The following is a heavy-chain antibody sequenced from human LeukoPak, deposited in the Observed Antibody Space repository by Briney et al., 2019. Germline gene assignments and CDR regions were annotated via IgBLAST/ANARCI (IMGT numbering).Heavy chain of an antibody. CDR2: SYYSGST. D-gene: IGHD3-22*01. V-gene: IGHV4-39*01. Sequence: SETLSLTCTVSGGSISSSSYYWGWIRQPPGKGLEWIGSSYYSGSTYYNPSLKSRVTISVDTSKNQFSLRLSSVTAADTAVYYCARRQRITMIVVGGAFDYWGQGTLVTVSS. CDR1: GGSISSSSYY. CDR3: ARRQRITMIVVGGAFDY. J-gene: IGHJ4*02.